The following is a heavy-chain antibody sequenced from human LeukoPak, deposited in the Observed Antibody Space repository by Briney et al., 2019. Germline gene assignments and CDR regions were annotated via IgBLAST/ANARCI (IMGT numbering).Heavy chain of an antibody. D-gene: IGHD4-11*01. CDR3: ARDSIMTTVTTNWFDP. J-gene: IGHJ5*02. V-gene: IGHV3-23*01. Sequence: GGSLRLSCAASGFTFSSYAMSWVRQAPGKGLEWVSAISGSGGSTYYADSVKGRFTISRDNSKNTLYLQMNSLRAKDTAVYYCARDSIMTTVTTNWFDPWGQGTLVTVSS. CDR2: ISGSGGST. CDR1: GFTFSSYA.